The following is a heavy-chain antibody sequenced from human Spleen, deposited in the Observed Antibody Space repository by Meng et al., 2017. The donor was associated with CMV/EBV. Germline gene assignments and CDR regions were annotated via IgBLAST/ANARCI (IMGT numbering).Heavy chain of an antibody. CDR3: VRLAGGVDY. V-gene: IGHV1-2*06. CDR2: INCNSGDT. Sequence: VSCKASGYTFTDYQIHWVRQAPGQGPEWLERINCNSGDTNYAQKFQGRVTMTRDTSINTAYMELSSLRSDDTAVYYCVRLAGGVDYWGQGTLVTVSS. CDR1: GYTFTDYQ. J-gene: IGHJ4*02. D-gene: IGHD3-10*01.